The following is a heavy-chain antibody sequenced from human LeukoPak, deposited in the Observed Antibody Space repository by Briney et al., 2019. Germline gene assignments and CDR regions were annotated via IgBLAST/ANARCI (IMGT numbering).Heavy chain of an antibody. Sequence: PGGSLRLSCAASGFTFSIYWMTWVRQAPGKGLEWAANIKQDGSEKNYVDSVKGRFTISRDNAKNSLYLEMNSLGVEDTAVYYCARGLNWFDPWGQGTLVTVSS. J-gene: IGHJ5*02. V-gene: IGHV3-7*03. CDR2: IKQDGSEK. CDR1: GFTFSIYW. CDR3: ARGLNWFDP.